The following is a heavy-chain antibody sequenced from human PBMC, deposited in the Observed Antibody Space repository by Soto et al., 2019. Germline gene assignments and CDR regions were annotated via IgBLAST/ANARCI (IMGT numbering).Heavy chain of an antibody. D-gene: IGHD2-21*02. Sequence: EVPLVESGGGLVQPGGSLRLSFVASGFTFDYYWMHWVRQAPGEGLMWVSRLQTDGSYPDYADSVKGRFTISRDNAKNTLYLQMNNLRAEDTAVYYCARGGDPDYWGQGTLVTVSS. CDR3: ARGGDPDY. CDR2: LQTDGSYP. V-gene: IGHV3-74*01. CDR1: GFTFDYYW. J-gene: IGHJ4*02.